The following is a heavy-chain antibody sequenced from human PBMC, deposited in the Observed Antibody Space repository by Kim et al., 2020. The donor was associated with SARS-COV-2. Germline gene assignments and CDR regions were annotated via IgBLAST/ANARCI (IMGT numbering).Heavy chain of an antibody. CDR3: ARGKGISIYYFDY. J-gene: IGHJ4*02. CDR1: GFTVSSNY. Sequence: GGSLILSCAASGFTVSSNYMSWVRQAPGKGLEWVSVIYSGGSTYYADSVKGRFTISRDNSKNTLYLQMNSLRAEDTAVYYCARGKGISIYYFDYWGQGTLVTVSS. V-gene: IGHV3-53*01. D-gene: IGHD2-2*01. CDR2: IYSGGST.